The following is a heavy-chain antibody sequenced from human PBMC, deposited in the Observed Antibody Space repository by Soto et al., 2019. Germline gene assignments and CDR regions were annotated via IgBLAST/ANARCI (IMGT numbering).Heavy chain of an antibody. D-gene: IGHD7-27*01. Sequence: SETLSLTCTVSGGSISSGGYYWSWIRQHPGKGLEWIGYIYYSGSTYYNPSLKSRVTISVDTSKNQFSLKLSSVTAADTAVYYCARVNWDYYYYMDVWGKGTTVTVSS. CDR2: IYYSGST. CDR1: GGSISSGGYY. J-gene: IGHJ6*03. CDR3: ARVNWDYYYYMDV. V-gene: IGHV4-31*03.